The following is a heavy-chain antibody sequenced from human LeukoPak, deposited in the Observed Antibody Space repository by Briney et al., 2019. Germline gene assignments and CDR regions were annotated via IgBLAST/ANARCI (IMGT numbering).Heavy chain of an antibody. D-gene: IGHD3-10*01. Sequence: GGSLRLSCAASGFTFSSYAMSWVRQAPGKGLEWVSAIIGSGGSTYYADSVKGRFTISRDNSKNTLYLQMNSLRAEDTAVYYCAKQRIVDYYGSGSYYNAYYFDYWGQGTLVTVSS. J-gene: IGHJ4*02. CDR1: GFTFSSYA. V-gene: IGHV3-23*01. CDR3: AKQRIVDYYGSGSYYNAYYFDY. CDR2: IIGSGGST.